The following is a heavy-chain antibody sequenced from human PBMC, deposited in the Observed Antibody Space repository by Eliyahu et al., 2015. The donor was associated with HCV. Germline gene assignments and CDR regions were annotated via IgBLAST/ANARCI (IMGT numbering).Heavy chain of an antibody. V-gene: IGHV2-5*02. CDR3: THSDLLSFGDLLLSFPIFDN. CDR1: GFSLNTSGVG. J-gene: IGHJ4*02. Sequence: QITLKESGPTLVKPTQTLTLTCTFSGFSLNTSGVGVGWIRQPPGKALECLALIYWDDDKRYSPSLTGRLTITKDSSKNQVVLKMTDMDPEDTATYYCTHSDLLSFGDLLLSFPIFDNWGQGTLVTVSS. CDR2: IYWDDDK. D-gene: IGHD3-10*01.